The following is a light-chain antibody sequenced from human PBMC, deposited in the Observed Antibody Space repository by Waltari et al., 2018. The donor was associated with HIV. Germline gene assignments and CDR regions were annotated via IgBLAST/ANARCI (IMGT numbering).Light chain of an antibody. V-gene: IGLV2-23*02. CDR1: SSNVGSDDL. CDR2: EVT. J-gene: IGLJ3*02. CDR3: CSYAGSYTFG. Sequence: QSALTQPASVSGSPGQSITISCTGTSSNVGSDDLVSWYQQHPGEAPKLIIYEVTKRPSGVPDRFSGSKSGNTASLTISGLQAEDEADYYCCSYAGSYTFGFGGGTKLTVL.